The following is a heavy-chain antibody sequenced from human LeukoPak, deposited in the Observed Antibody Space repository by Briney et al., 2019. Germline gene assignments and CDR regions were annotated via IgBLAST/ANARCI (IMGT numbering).Heavy chain of an antibody. CDR1: GFTFSSYS. CDR3: ARVVGGYPDY. Sequence: GGSLRLSCAASGFTFSSYSMTRVRQAPGQGLEWVSYISSSSSTIYYADSVKGRFTISRDNAKNSLYLQMNSLRDEDTAVYYCARVVGGYPDYWGQGTLVSVSS. D-gene: IGHD5-12*01. CDR2: ISSSSSTI. V-gene: IGHV3-48*02. J-gene: IGHJ4*02.